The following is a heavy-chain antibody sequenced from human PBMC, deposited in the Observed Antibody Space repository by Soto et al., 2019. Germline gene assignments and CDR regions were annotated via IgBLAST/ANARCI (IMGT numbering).Heavy chain of an antibody. Sequence: ASVKVSWKGSGYTFTTYYMHWGRQAPGQGLEWMGIINPSGGSTSYAQKFQGRVTMTRDTSTSTVYMELSSLRSEDTAVYYCARAPPYYDSSGSRTAQFDYWGQGTLVTVSS. CDR2: INPSGGST. CDR1: GYTFTTYY. V-gene: IGHV1-46*01. J-gene: IGHJ4*02. CDR3: ARAPPYYDSSGSRTAQFDY. D-gene: IGHD3-22*01.